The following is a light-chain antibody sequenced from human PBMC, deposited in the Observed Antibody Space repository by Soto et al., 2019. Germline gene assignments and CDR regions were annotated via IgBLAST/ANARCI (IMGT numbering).Light chain of an antibody. CDR3: AAWDDSLSGWV. V-gene: IGLV1-47*02. CDR1: SSNIGRDY. Sequence: QLVLTQPPSASGTPGQRVTISCFGSSSNIGRDYVYWFQQIPGTIPKLLIYTNNHRSSGVPDRFSGSKSGTSASLAISGLRSEDEADYYCAAWDDSLSGWVFGGGTKLTVL. J-gene: IGLJ3*02. CDR2: TNN.